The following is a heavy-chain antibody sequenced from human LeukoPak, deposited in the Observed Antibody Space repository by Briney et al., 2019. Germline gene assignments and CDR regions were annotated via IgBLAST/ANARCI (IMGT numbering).Heavy chain of an antibody. J-gene: IGHJ6*02. CDR1: GFTFGDYA. CDR3: RGDSSGYYSDYGMDV. D-gene: IGHD3-22*01. Sequence: GGSLRLSCTASGFTFGDYAMSWVRQAPGKGLEWVSFIRSRAYGGTTEYAASVKGRFTISRDDSKSIAYLQMNSLKTEDTAVYYCRGDSSGYYSDYGMDVWGQGTTVTVSS. V-gene: IGHV3-49*04. CDR2: IRSRAYGGTT.